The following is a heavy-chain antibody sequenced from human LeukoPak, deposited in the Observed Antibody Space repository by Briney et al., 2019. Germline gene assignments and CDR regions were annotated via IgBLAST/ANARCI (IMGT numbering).Heavy chain of an antibody. J-gene: IGHJ3*02. CDR3: ARFASYPGAFDI. V-gene: IGHV4-59*12. CDR2: IYYSGST. D-gene: IGHD1-26*01. CDR1: GGSISSYY. Sequence: PSETLSLTCTVSGGSISSYYWSWIRQPPGKGLEWIGYIYYSGSTNYNPSLKSRVTISVDTSKNQFSLKLSSVTAADTAVYYCARFASYPGAFDIWGQGIMVTVSS.